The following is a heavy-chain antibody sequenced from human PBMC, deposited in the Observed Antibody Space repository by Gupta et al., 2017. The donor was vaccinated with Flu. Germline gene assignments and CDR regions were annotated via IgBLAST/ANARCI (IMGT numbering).Heavy chain of an antibody. Sequence: QVQLAQSGAAVTKPGAPVKVSCKASGYTFTGYYMHWVRQAPGQGLEWMGWINPNSGGTNYAQKFQGRVTMTRDTSISTAYMELSRLRSDDTAVYYCARSGRGMRILIDYWGQGTLVTVSS. J-gene: IGHJ4*02. D-gene: IGHD5-12*01. CDR3: ARSGRGMRILIDY. CDR2: INPNSGGT. CDR1: GYTFTGYY. V-gene: IGHV1-2*02.